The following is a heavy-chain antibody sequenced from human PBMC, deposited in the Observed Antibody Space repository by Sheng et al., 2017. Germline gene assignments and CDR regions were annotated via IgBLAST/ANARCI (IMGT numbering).Heavy chain of an antibody. Sequence: ELQLVESGGGLVQPGGTLRLSCAASGFTFSSYGMSWVRQAPGKGLEWVSAISGSGADXYYANSVRGRFTIFRDNPKNTLDLQMSSLRAEDTAVYYCARHYDFLTGHLGGYDY. CDR1: GFTFSSYG. D-gene: IGHD3-9*01. V-gene: IGHV3-23*04. CDR2: ISGSGADX. CDR3: ARHYDFLTGHLGGYDY. J-gene: IGHJ4*01.